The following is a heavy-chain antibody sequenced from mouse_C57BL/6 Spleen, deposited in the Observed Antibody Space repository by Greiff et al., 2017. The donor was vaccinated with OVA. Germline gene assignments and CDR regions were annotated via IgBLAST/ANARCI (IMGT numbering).Heavy chain of an antibody. CDR3: ARDYYGSSPFAY. V-gene: IGHV1-81*01. D-gene: IGHD1-1*01. CDR2: IYPRSGNT. Sequence: VQLQQSGAELARPGASVKLSCKASGYTFTSYGISWVKQRTGQGLEWIGEIYPRSGNTYYNEKFKGKATLTADKSSSTAYMELRSLTSEDSAVYFCARDYYGSSPFAYWGQGTLVTVSA. J-gene: IGHJ3*01. CDR1: GYTFTSYG.